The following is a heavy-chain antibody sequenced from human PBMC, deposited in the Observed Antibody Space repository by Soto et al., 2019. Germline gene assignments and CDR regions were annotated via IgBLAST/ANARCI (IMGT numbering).Heavy chain of an antibody. V-gene: IGHV3-72*01. CDR2: SRNKGDSYTT. CDR3: TRVGLLIGSYVDY. CDR1: GFTFSDHY. D-gene: IGHD3-9*01. J-gene: IGHJ4*02. Sequence: PGGSLRLSCAASGFTFSDHYMDWVRQAPGKGLEWVGRSRNKGDSYTTEYAASVKGRFTISRDDSRNSLWLQMNSLKTEDTAVYYCTRVGLLIGSYVDYWGQGTLVTVSS.